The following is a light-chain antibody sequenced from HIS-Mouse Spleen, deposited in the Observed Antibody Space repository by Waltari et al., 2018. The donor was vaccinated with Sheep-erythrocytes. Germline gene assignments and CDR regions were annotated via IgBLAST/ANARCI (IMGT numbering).Light chain of an antibody. J-gene: IGLJ3*02. V-gene: IGLV2-14*02. Sequence: QSALTQPASVSGSPGQSITISCTGTSSDVGSYNLVSGYQQHPGKAPKLMIYEGSKRPSGVSNRFSGSKSGNTASLTVSGLQAEDEADYYCSSYAGSNNWVFGGGTKLTVL. CDR2: EGS. CDR3: SSYAGSNNWV. CDR1: SSDVGSYNL.